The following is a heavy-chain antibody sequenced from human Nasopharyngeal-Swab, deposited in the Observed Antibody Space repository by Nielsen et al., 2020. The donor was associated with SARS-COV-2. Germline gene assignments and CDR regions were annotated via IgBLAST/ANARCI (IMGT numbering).Heavy chain of an antibody. J-gene: IGHJ5*02. D-gene: IGHD3-9*01. CDR2: INTNTGYP. V-gene: IGHV7-4-1*02. CDR1: GYTFTSYA. CDR3: ARDGYFDWLALSWFDP. Sequence: ASVKVSCKASGYTFTSYAMNWVRQAPGQGLEWMGWINTNTGYPTYAQGFTGRFVFSLDTSVSTAYLQISSLKAEDTAAYYCARDGYFDWLALSWFDPWGQGTLVTVSS.